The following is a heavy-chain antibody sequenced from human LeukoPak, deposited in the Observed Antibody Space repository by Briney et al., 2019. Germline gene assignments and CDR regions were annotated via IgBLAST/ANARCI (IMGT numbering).Heavy chain of an antibody. V-gene: IGHV4-4*09. J-gene: IGHJ4*02. Sequence: PSETLSLTCTVSGGSISSYYWSWIRQPPGKGLEWIGYIYTSGSTNYNPSLKSRVTISVDTSKNQFSLKLSSVTAADTAVYYCARHQGLRSFDYWGQGTLVTVPS. CDR2: IYTSGST. CDR3: ARHQGLRSFDY. CDR1: GGSISSYY. D-gene: IGHD2-15*01.